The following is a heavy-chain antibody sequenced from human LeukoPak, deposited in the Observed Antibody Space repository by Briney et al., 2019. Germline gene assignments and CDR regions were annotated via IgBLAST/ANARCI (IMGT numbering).Heavy chain of an antibody. CDR3: ARDLEV. CDR2: INPNSGGT. CDR1: GYTFTDYY. V-gene: IGHV1-2*02. Sequence: GSSVKVTCKASGYTFTDYYMHWVRQAPGQGLEWMGWINPNSGGTSYAQNSQGRVTMTRDTSISTAYMELSRLRSDDTAIYYCARDLEVWGQGTLVAVSS. J-gene: IGHJ4*02.